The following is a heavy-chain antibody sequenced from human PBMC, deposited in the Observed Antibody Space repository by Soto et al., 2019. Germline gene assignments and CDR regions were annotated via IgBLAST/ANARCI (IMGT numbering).Heavy chain of an antibody. CDR1: GYTFISYG. V-gene: IGHV1-18*04. CDR2: MSAFTGKA. D-gene: IGHD3-10*01. J-gene: IGHJ1*01. CDR3: ARDQRYYGSGYYYSDS. Sequence: QVQLVQSGAEVKKPGASVKVSCKASGYTFISYGISGVRQAPGQGLEWVGWMSAFTGKADYAQIFQDRVTMTTDTSTSTAYMELRSLRSDDTAVYYCARDQRYYGSGYYYSDSWGQGTLVTVSS.